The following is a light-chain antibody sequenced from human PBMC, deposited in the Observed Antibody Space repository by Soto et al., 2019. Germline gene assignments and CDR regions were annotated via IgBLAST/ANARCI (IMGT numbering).Light chain of an antibody. CDR2: DAS. J-gene: IGKJ2*01. CDR1: QNISVW. CDR3: QQYDSSSPT. Sequence: DIQMTRSPSTLSASEGYGVTITCRASQNISVWLAWYQQRPGKAPKFLIYDASSLETGVPSRFSGSGSGTEFTLTIRSLQPDDFATYYCQQYDSSSPTFGQGTKLEIK. V-gene: IGKV1-5*01.